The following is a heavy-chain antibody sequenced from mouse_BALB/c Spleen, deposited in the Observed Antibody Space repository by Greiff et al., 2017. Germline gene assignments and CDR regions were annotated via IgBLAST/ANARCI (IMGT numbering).Heavy chain of an antibody. CDR1: GYTFTSYT. CDR2: INPSSGYT. Sequence: VQLQESAAELARPGASVKMSCKASGYTFTSYTMHWVKQRPGQGLEWIGYINPSSGYTEYNQKFKDKTTLTADKSSSTAYMQLSSLTSEDSAVYYCARWEGNYFYALDDWGQGTSVTGSS. CDR3: ARWEGNYFYALDD. D-gene: IGHD2-1*01. J-gene: IGHJ4*01. V-gene: IGHV1-4*02.